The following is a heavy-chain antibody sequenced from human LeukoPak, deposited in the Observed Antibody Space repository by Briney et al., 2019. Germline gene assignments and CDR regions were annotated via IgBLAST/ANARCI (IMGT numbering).Heavy chain of an antibody. D-gene: IGHD3-10*01. CDR3: ARDRGFYYGSGTDAFDI. CDR2: ISAYNGNT. Sequence: ASVKVSCKASGYTFTSYAMNWVRQAPGQGLEWMGWISAYNGNTNYAQKLQGRVTMTTDTSTSTAYMELRSLRSDDTAVYYCARDRGFYYGSGTDAFDIWGQGTMVTVSS. V-gene: IGHV1-18*01. J-gene: IGHJ3*02. CDR1: GYTFTSYA.